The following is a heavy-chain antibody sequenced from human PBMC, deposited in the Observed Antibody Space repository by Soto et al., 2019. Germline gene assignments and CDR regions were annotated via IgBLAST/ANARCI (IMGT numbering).Heavy chain of an antibody. CDR3: ARHRYCSGGSCYHLDDWFDP. CDR1: GGSISTSGYS. D-gene: IGHD2-15*01. CDR2: IHYSGGT. J-gene: IGHJ5*02. V-gene: IGHV4-39*01. Sequence: QLQLQESGPGLVKPSETLSLTCTVSGGSISTSGYSWGWIRQPPGKGLEWIGSIHYSGGTYYNPSLKSRVTMSVDTSKNQFSLKLSFVTAADTAVYYCARHRYCSGGSCYHLDDWFDPWGQGSLVTVSS.